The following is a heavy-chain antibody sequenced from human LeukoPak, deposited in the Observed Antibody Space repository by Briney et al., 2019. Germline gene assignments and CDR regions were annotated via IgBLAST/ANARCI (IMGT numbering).Heavy chain of an antibody. CDR2: ISRSGGST. D-gene: IGHD6-19*01. CDR3: AKERDSSGDFDY. CDR1: GFTFSSFA. J-gene: IGHJ4*02. V-gene: IGHV3-23*01. Sequence: SGESLKISCAASGFTFSSFAMSWVRQTPGKGLEWVSAISRSGGSTYYADSVKGRFTISRDNSKNTLYLQMNSLRAADTAVYYCAKERDSSGDFDYWGQGTLVTVSS.